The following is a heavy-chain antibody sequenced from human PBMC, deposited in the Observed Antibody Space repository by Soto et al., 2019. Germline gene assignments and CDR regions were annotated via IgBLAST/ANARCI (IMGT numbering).Heavy chain of an antibody. D-gene: IGHD2-15*01. CDR3: VRDCIGCCGDQRDVMAF. Sequence: PPQTLRVTSTVSADTTSPHYWVVCRQPAEKGKEWIGRIYISGSTDYNPSLKSRVSMSVDRSKNQFSLKLTSVTAADTAVYYCVRDCIGCCGDQRDVMAFRGQGT. J-gene: IGHJ3*01. CDR2: IYISGST. CDR1: ADTTSPHY. V-gene: IGHV4-4*07.